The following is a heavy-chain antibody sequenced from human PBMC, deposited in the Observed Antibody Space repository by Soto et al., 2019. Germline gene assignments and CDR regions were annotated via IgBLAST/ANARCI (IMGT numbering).Heavy chain of an antibody. CDR2: IGTAGDT. CDR3: IGAEAGSLTSLDY. J-gene: IGHJ4*02. CDR1: GFTFSSYD. Sequence: EVQLVESGGGLVQPGGSLRLSCAASGFTFSSYDMHWVRQATGKGLEWVSAIGTAGDTYYPGSVKGGFTISRENAKNSLYLQTNGLRAGDTAVYYCIGAEAGSLTSLDYGGQGPLVTAS. V-gene: IGHV3-13*01. D-gene: IGHD2-15*01.